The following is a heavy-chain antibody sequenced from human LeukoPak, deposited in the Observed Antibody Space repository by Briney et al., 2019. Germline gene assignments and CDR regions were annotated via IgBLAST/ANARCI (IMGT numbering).Heavy chain of an antibody. CDR2: INQGGSEK. CDR3: VRDGSGYDY. CDR1: GFTFSNYW. V-gene: IGHV3-7*05. D-gene: IGHD6-19*01. Sequence: GGSLRLCCAASGFTFSNYWMSWVRQAPGKGLEWVANINQGGSEKYYLNSVKGRFTISRDNAKNSLYLQMNSLRTDDTAIYYCVRDGSGYDYWGQGTLVTVSS. J-gene: IGHJ4*02.